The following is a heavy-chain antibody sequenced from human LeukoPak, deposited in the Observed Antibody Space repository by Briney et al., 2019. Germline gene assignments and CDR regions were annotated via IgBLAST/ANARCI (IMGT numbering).Heavy chain of an antibody. CDR1: GYTFTSCY. CDR3: ARDPSGRLDV. J-gene: IGHJ6*02. D-gene: IGHD6-25*01. V-gene: IGHV1-18*04. Sequence: GASVKVSCKASGYTFTSCYMHWVRQAPGQGLEWMGWISAYNGNTNYAQKLQGRVTMTTDTSTSTAYMELRSLRSDDTAVYYCARDPSGRLDVWGQGTTVTVSS. CDR2: ISAYNGNT.